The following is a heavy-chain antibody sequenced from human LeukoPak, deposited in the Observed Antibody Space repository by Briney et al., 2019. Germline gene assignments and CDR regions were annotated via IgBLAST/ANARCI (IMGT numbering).Heavy chain of an antibody. J-gene: IGHJ4*02. V-gene: IGHV3-21*01. Sequence: GGSLRLSCAASGFTFSSYSMNWVRQAPGKGLEWVSSISSSSSYIYYADSVKGRFTISRDNAKNSLYLQMNSLRAEDTAVYYCARGEAAGTGYFDYWGQGTLVTVSS. CDR3: ARGEAAGTGYFDY. CDR2: ISSSSSYI. CDR1: GFTFSSYS. D-gene: IGHD6-13*01.